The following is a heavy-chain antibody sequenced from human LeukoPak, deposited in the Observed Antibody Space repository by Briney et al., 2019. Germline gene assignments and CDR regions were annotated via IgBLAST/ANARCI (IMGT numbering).Heavy chain of an antibody. CDR3: ARGVVVITHSYYYYYMDV. CDR2: IYTSGST. CDR1: GGSISSYY. Sequence: PSETLSLTCTVSGGSISSYYWSWIRQPPGKGLEWIGRIYTSGSTNYNPSLKSRVTISVDTSKNQFSLKLSSVTAADTAVYYCARGVVVITHSYYYYYMDVWGKGTTVTISS. D-gene: IGHD3-22*01. J-gene: IGHJ6*03. V-gene: IGHV4-4*08.